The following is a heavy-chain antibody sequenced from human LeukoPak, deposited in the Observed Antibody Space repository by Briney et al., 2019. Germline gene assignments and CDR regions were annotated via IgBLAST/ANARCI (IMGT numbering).Heavy chain of an antibody. CDR2: IYHSGNA. CDR1: GGSISSYD. Sequence: SETLSLTCTVSGGSISSYDWSWIRQPAGKGLEWIGEIYHSGNANYNPSLKTRVTMSVDKSKNQFSLILSSVTAADTAVYYCARDVGARLSGFWGQGTLVTVSS. V-gene: IGHV4-4*07. J-gene: IGHJ4*02. D-gene: IGHD6-6*01. CDR3: ARDVGARLSGF.